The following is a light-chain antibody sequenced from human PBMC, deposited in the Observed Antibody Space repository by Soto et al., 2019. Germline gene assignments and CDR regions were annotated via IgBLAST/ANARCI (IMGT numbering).Light chain of an antibody. CDR1: SSDVGGYNY. Sequence: QSVLTPPASVYGSPGQALTISCTGNSSDVGGYNYVSWYQQHPGKAPKLMIYEVSNRPSGVSNRFSGSKSGNTASLTISGLQAEDEADYYCSSYTSSSTLVFGGGTKLTVL. CDR2: EVS. CDR3: SSYTSSSTLV. J-gene: IGLJ2*01. V-gene: IGLV2-14*01.